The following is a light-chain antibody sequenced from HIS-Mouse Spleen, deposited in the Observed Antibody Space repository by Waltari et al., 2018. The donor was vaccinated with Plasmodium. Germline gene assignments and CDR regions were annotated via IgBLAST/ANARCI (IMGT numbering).Light chain of an antibody. CDR2: EDS. J-gene: IGLJ3*02. V-gene: IGLV3-10*01. Sequence: QLTQPPSAPVSPGQTARITCPGDALPKKYAYWYQQKSGQAPVLVIYEDSKRPSGIPERFSGSSSGTMATLTISGAQVEDEADYYCYSTDSSGNHRVFGGGTKLTVL. CDR3: YSTDSSGNHRV. CDR1: ALPKKY.